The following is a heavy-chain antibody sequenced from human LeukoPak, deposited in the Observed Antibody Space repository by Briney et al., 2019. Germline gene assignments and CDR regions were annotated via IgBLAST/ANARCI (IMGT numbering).Heavy chain of an antibody. V-gene: IGHV3-23*01. J-gene: IGHJ4*02. CDR2: IEGANDNT. Sequence: GGSLRLSCAASGFTLGRNAMSWVRQAPGKGLEWVSAIEGANDNTHYADSVKGRFTVSRDTSKNTLYLQMNSLRAEDTAIYCAKDIWRWSFDYWGQGALVTVSS. D-gene: IGHD4/OR15-4a*01. CDR3: AKDIWRWSFDY. CDR1: GFTLGRNA.